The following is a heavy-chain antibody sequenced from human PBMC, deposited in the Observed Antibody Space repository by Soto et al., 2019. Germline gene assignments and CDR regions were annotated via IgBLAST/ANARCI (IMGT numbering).Heavy chain of an antibody. V-gene: IGHV4-30-4*01. D-gene: IGHD4-17*01. CDR1: GGSISSGDYY. J-gene: IGHJ5*02. CDR3: ARRLRAPNDWFDP. CDR2: IYSSGST. Sequence: QVQLQESGPGLVKPSQTLSLTCTVSGGSISSGDYYWSWIHQPPGKGLEWIGYIYSSGSTYYNPSLKSRVTISADTSKNQFSLKLSSVTAADTAVYYCARRLRAPNDWFDPWVQGTLVTVSS.